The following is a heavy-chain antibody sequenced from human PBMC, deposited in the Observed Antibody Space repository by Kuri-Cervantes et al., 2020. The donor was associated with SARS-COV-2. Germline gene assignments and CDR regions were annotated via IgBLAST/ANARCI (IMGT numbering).Heavy chain of an antibody. CDR3: ARDMGAIVLVRRDWFDP. J-gene: IGHJ5*02. V-gene: IGHV3-53*05. D-gene: IGHD2-8*02. CDR1: GFTVSSNY. Sequence: LTCAASGFTVSSNYMSWVRQAPGKGLEWVSVIYSGGSTYYADSVKGRFTISRDNSKNTLYLQMKSLRVEDTAVYYCARDMGAIVLVRRDWFDPWGQGTLVTVSS. CDR2: IYSGGST.